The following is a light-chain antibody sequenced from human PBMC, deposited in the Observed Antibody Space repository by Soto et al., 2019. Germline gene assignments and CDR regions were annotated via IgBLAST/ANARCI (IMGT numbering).Light chain of an antibody. Sequence: IQMTQSPSSLSASVGDRVTITFRASQSISSYLNWYQQKPGKAPKLLIYAASSLQSGVPSRFSGSGSGTDFTLTISSLQPEDFATYYCQQSYSTSRTFGQGTKVDIK. CDR2: AAS. CDR3: QQSYSTSRT. CDR1: QSISSY. J-gene: IGKJ1*01. V-gene: IGKV1-39*01.